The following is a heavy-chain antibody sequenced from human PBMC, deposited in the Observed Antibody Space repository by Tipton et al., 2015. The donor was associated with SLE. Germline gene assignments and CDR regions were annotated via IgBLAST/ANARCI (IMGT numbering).Heavy chain of an antibody. V-gene: IGHV3-30*02. Sequence: SLRLSCAASGFTFSSYGIHWVRQAPGKGLEWVAFISFDGSNEYYADSVKGRFTISRDNSKNTLYLQMNSLRAEDTAVYYCAKVDRTNMVTSFDYWGQGTLVTVSS. D-gene: IGHD5-18*01. CDR3: AKVDRTNMVTSFDY. J-gene: IGHJ4*02. CDR2: ISFDGSNE. CDR1: GFTFSSYG.